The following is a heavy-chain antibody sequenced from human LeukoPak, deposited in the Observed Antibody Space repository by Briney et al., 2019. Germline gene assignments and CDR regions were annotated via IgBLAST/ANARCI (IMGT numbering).Heavy chain of an antibody. Sequence: GGSLRLACAASGFTFSDYYMSWIRQAPGKGLEWVSYISSSGSTIYYADSGKGRFTISRDNAKNSLYLQMNSLRAEDTAVYSCAREKKWRADAFDIWGQGTMVTVSS. CDR3: AREKKWRADAFDI. D-gene: IGHD5-12*01. V-gene: IGHV3-11*01. CDR2: ISSSGSTI. J-gene: IGHJ3*02. CDR1: GFTFSDYY.